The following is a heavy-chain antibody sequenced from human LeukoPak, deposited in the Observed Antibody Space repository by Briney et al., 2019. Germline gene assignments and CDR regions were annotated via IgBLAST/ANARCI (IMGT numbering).Heavy chain of an antibody. CDR2: IRPDGSSA. J-gene: IGHJ4*02. Sequence: GGSLRLSCAASGFTFSSYCMHWVRQAPGKGLEWVARIRPDGSSANYADSVNGRFTISRDNAKNTLYLQMNSLSAEDTAVYYCARVSVRLRCHLYYCGQGTLVTVSS. D-gene: IGHD5/OR15-5a*01. V-gene: IGHV3-74*01. CDR3: ARVSVRLRCHLYY. CDR1: GFTFSSYC.